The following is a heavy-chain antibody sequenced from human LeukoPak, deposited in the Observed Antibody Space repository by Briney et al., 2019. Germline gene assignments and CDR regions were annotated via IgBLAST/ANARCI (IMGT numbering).Heavy chain of an antibody. D-gene: IGHD4-17*01. CDR3: ARDLLDDYGDGGSAFDI. CDR2: IYYSGST. J-gene: IGHJ3*02. Sequence: KPSETLSLTCTVSGGSISSYYWSWIRQPPGKGLERIGYIYYSGSTNYNPSLKSRVTISVDTSKNQFSLKLSSVTAADTAVYYCARDLLDDYGDGGSAFDIWGQGTMVTVSS. CDR1: GGSISSYY. V-gene: IGHV4-59*01.